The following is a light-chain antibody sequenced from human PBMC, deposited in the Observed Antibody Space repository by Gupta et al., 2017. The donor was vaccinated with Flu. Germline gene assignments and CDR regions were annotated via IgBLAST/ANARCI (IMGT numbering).Light chain of an antibody. Sequence: DIQMTQSPSSLSEYVGDRVTISCRASLPIRTYLTWYRQKPGKAPELLIYGASILPGGVPSKFSAVGSGTDFTLTITSLQPEDSTTYYCQQTYSPPLTFGGGTKVEIK. J-gene: IGKJ4*01. CDR1: LPIRTY. CDR2: GAS. V-gene: IGKV1-39*01. CDR3: QQTYSPPLT.